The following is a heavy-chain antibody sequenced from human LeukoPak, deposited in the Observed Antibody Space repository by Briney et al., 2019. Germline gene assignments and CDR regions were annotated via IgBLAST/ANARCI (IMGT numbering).Heavy chain of an antibody. Sequence: ASVKVPCKTSGYTFTGYYMHWVRQAPGQGLEWMGWINPNSGGTNYAQKFQGRVTMTRDMSTSTVYMELSSLRSEDTAVYYCARGYYYMDVWGKGTTVTVSS. V-gene: IGHV1-2*02. CDR1: GYTFTGYY. J-gene: IGHJ6*03. CDR2: INPNSGGT. CDR3: ARGYYYMDV.